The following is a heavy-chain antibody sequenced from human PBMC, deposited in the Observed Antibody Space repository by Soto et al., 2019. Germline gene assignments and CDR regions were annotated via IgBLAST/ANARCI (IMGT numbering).Heavy chain of an antibody. Sequence: PGGSLRLSCAASGVTFSSYWMSWVRQAPGKGLEWVANIKQDGSEKYYVDSVKGRFTISRDNAKNSLYLQMNSLRAEDTAVYYCARVRRYCSGGSCYGDASFDYWGQGTLVTVSS. CDR1: GVTFSSYW. D-gene: IGHD2-15*01. J-gene: IGHJ4*02. V-gene: IGHV3-7*01. CDR2: IKQDGSEK. CDR3: ARVRRYCSGGSCYGDASFDY.